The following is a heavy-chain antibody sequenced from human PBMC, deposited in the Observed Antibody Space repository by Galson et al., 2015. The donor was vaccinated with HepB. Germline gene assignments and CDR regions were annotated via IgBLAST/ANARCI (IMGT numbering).Heavy chain of an antibody. J-gene: IGHJ6*02. CDR2: IKSKLTGATR. Sequence: SLRLSCASSGFTFSDAYMTWFRKLPGKGLQWVGSIKSKLTGATRYNAPPVKGRLFISRDDSKTTLSLQMNSLRSEDTGGYYCATYFGYNSNWRANYENFGRDVGCQGTTVTGSS. CDR1: GFTFSDAY. D-gene: IGHD5-24*01. CDR3: ATYFGYNSNWRANYENFGRDV. V-gene: IGHV3-15*06.